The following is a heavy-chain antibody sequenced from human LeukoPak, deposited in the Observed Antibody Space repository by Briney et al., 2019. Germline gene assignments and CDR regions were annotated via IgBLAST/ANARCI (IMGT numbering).Heavy chain of an antibody. CDR2: ISSSSSYI. V-gene: IGHV3-21*01. CDR3: ARDRGYCRGTTCYAYYFDS. D-gene: IGHD2-2*01. CDR1: GFTFSSYS. Sequence: GGSLRLSCAASGFTFSSYSMNWVRQAPGKGLEWVSSISSSSSYIYYADSVKGRFTISRDNAKNSLYLQMNSLRAEDTAVYYCARDRGYCRGTTCYAYYFDSWGQGTLVTVSS. J-gene: IGHJ4*02.